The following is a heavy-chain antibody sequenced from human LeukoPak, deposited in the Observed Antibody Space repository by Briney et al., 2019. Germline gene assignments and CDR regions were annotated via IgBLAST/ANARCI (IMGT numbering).Heavy chain of an antibody. J-gene: IGHJ4*02. CDR3: ARDSQIAAAGTGGDY. Sequence: ASVKVFCKASGYTFTGYYMHWVRQAPGQGLEWMGWINPNSGGTNYAQKFQGRVTMTRDTSISTAYMELSRLRSDDTAVYYCARDSQIAAAGTGGDYWGQGTLVTVSS. D-gene: IGHD6-13*01. CDR2: INPNSGGT. V-gene: IGHV1-2*02. CDR1: GYTFTGYY.